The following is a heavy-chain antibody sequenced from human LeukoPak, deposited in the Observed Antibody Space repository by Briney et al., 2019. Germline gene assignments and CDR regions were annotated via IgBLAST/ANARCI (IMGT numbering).Heavy chain of an antibody. V-gene: IGHV3-53*01. J-gene: IGHJ3*02. Sequence: GGSLRLSCAASGFTVSDNYMSWVRQAPGKGLEWVSVIYSGGNTYYADSVKGRFSISRDKSKNTLYLQMSSLRAEDTVVYYCARDLSGNSGRPDGFDIWGQGTMVTVPS. CDR1: GFTVSDNY. D-gene: IGHD1-26*01. CDR2: IYSGGNT. CDR3: ARDLSGNSGRPDGFDI.